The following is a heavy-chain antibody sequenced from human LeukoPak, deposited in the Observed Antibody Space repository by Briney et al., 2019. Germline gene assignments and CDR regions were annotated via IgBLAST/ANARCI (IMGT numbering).Heavy chain of an antibody. J-gene: IGHJ4*02. D-gene: IGHD3-10*01. Sequence: GSLRLSCAASGFTVSSNYMSWVRQAPGKGLEWVSVIYSGGSTYYADSVKGRFTISRDNSKNTLYLQMNSLRAEDTAVYYCARASGDPPHFDYWGQGTLVTVSS. CDR1: GFTVSSNY. CDR3: ARASGDPPHFDY. CDR2: IYSGGST. V-gene: IGHV3-53*01.